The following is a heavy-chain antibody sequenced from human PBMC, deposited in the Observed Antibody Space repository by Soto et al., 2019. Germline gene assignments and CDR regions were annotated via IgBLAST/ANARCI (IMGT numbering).Heavy chain of an antibody. D-gene: IGHD3-9*01. V-gene: IGHV1-2*04. Sequence: ASVKVSCKASGYTFTGYYMHWVRQAPGQGLEWMGWINPNSGGTNYAQKFQGWVTMTRDTSISTAYMELSRLRSDDTAVYYCATEERYFDWLPYRPGDYYYGMDVWGQGTTVTVSS. CDR1: GYTFTGYY. J-gene: IGHJ6*02. CDR2: INPNSGGT. CDR3: ATEERYFDWLPYRPGDYYYGMDV.